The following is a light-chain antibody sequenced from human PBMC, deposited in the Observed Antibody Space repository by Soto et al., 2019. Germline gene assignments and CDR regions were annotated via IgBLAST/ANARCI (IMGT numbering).Light chain of an antibody. Sequence: ILIPRTHTSLSESVVDSVTVTCRTSQTITTSLTWYRQKPGKAPDLLIYAASSLQSGIPSRFGGSGSVTDFTLTISGLQPEDFATYYCQQYYSCPITFGQGTRLEIK. V-gene: IGKV1-39*01. CDR1: QTITTS. J-gene: IGKJ5*01. CDR2: AAS. CDR3: QQYYSCPIT.